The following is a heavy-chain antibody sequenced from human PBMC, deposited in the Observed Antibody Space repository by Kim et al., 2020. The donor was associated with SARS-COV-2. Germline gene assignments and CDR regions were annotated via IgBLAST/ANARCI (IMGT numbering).Heavy chain of an antibody. CDR2: ISAYNGNT. D-gene: IGHD2-8*01. V-gene: IGHV1-18*04. CDR3: ARDEWARNQRAYYYYGMDV. CDR1: GYTFTSYG. J-gene: IGHJ6*02. Sequence: ASVKVSCKASGYTFTSYGISWVRQAPGQGLEWMGWISAYNGNTNYAQKLQGRVTMTTDTSTSTAYMELRSLRSDDTAVYYCARDEWARNQRAYYYYGMDVWGQGTTVTVSS.